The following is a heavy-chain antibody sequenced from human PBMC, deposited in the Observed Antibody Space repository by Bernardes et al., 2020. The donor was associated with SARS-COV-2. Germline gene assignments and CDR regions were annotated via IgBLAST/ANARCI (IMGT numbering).Heavy chain of an antibody. CDR2: ISTDGRTT. Sequence: GYLRLSCAASGFTFSSYWMHWVRQIPGRGLVWLSRISTDGRTTNYADSVEGRFTISRDNAKNTLWLQMNSLGADDTAVYYCARGASSGYRIDYWGPGTLVTVSS. CDR1: GFTFSSYW. D-gene: IGHD3-22*01. CDR3: ARGASSGYRIDY. J-gene: IGHJ4*02. V-gene: IGHV3-74*01.